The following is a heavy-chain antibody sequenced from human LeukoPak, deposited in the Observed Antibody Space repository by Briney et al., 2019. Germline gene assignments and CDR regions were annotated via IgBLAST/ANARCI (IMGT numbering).Heavy chain of an antibody. J-gene: IGHJ4*02. CDR2: ISSDGSNR. V-gene: IGHV3-30*04. D-gene: IGHD2-15*01. CDR3: ARADCSVASYYVKDY. CDR1: GFTFTSHA. Sequence: GGSLRLSCAGSGFTFTSHAIHWVRQAPGKGLEWVAVISSDGSNRYYAASVKGRFTISRDNSKNTVYLEMDRMSAEDTAIYYCARADCSVASYYVKDYWGQGTLVTVSS.